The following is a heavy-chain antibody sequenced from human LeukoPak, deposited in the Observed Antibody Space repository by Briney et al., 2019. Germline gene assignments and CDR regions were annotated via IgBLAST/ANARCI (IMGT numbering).Heavy chain of an antibody. V-gene: IGHV1-18*01. J-gene: IGHJ4*02. CDR3: ARDRGSGSYYTPLDY. Sequence: GASVKVSCKASGYTFTSYGISWVRQAPGQGLEWMGWISAYNGHTNYAQKLQGRVTMTTDTSTSTAYMELRSLRSDDTAVYYCARDRGSGSYYTPLDYWGQGTLVTVSS. CDR1: GYTFTSYG. D-gene: IGHD3-10*01. CDR2: ISAYNGHT.